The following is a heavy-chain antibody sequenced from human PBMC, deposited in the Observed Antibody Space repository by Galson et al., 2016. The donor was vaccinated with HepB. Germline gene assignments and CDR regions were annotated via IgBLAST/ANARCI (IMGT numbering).Heavy chain of an antibody. Sequence: SLRLSCAASGFTFSRFGMHWVRQAPGKGLESVAVIWFDGRDASYGDSLKGRFTISKDNSNNMLYLQMNSLRVEDTAVYYCARDLWGDCRTTTCSHLDSWGQGTLVTVSS. CDR2: IWFDGRDA. V-gene: IGHV3-33*01. CDR3: ARDLWGDCRTTTCSHLDS. D-gene: IGHD1-14*01. CDR1: GFTFSRFG. J-gene: IGHJ4*02.